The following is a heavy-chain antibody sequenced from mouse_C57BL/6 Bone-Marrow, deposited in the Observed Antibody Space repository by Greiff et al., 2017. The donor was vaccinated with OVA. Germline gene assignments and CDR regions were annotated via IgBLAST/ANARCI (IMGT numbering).Heavy chain of an antibody. CDR2: IRYNGSN. Sequence: EVQLVESGPGLVKPSHSLSLTCSVTGYSITSCYFWNLIRHFPGNNLEWMGYIRYNGSNNYNPSLKNRISITRDTSKNQFFLKLNSVTTEDTATYYCARGDYDANYFDYWGQGTTLTVSS. V-gene: IGHV3-6*01. J-gene: IGHJ2*01. CDR1: GYSITSCYF. D-gene: IGHD2-4*01. CDR3: ARGDYDANYFDY.